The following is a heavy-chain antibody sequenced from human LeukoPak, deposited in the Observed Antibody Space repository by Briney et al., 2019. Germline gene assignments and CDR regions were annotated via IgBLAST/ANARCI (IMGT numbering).Heavy chain of an antibody. CDR2: INPNSGGT. J-gene: IGHJ3*02. CDR1: GYTFTGYY. CDR3: ARDQPVLRYFDWPWAYDAFDI. Sequence: ASVKVSCKASGYTFTGYYIHWLRQAPGQGLEWVGFINPNSGGTNYAQKFQGRVTMTRDTSISTAYMELSSLTSDDTAVYYCARDQPVLRYFDWPWAYDAFDIWGQGTMVTVSS. D-gene: IGHD3-9*01. V-gene: IGHV1-2*02.